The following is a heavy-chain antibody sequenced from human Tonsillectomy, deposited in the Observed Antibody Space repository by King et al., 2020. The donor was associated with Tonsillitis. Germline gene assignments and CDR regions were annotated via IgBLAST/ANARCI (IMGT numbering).Heavy chain of an antibody. J-gene: IGHJ3*02. CDR2: ISYDGSNK. D-gene: IGHD3-22*01. V-gene: IGHV3-30*04. CDR3: ARDREDTYYYDTGPDAFDI. CDR1: GFIFSSYA. Sequence: VQLVESGGGVVQPGRSLRLSCAASGFIFSSYAMHWVRQAPGKGLEWVAVISYDGSNKYYADSLKGRFTISRDNSKNTLYLQVNSLRPEDTAVYYCARDREDTYYYDTGPDAFDIWGQGTMVTVSS.